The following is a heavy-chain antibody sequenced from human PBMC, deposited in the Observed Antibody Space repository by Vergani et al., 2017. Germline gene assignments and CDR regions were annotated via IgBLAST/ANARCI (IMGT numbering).Heavy chain of an antibody. V-gene: IGHV1-69*01. Sequence: QVQLVQSGAEVKKPGSSVKVSCKASGGTFSSYAISWVRQAPGQGLEWMGGTIPIFGTANYAQKFQGRVTITADEATSTACMELSGLRSEDTAVYYCAGGGVTAKNMGYLDCWGQGTVVTVSS. D-gene: IGHD2-21*02. CDR1: GGTFSSYA. CDR2: TIPIFGTA. CDR3: AGGGVTAKNMGYLDC. J-gene: IGHJ4*02.